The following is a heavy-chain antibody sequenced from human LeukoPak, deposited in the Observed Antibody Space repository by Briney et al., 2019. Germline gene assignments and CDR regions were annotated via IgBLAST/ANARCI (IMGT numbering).Heavy chain of an antibody. CDR2: IIPIFGTA. V-gene: IGHV1-69*05. CDR1: GGTFSSYA. CDR3: ARGNLIHALDYYYGMDV. D-gene: IGHD3-16*01. Sequence: ASVKVSCKASGGTFSSYAISWVRQAPGQGLEWMGGIIPIFGTANYAQKFQGRVTMTRDTSTSTVYMELSSLRSEDTAVYYCARGNLIHALDYYYGMDVWGQGTTVTVSS. J-gene: IGHJ6*02.